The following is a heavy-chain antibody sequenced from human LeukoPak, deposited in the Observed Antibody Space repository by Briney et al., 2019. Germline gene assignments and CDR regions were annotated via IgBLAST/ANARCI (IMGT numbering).Heavy chain of an antibody. D-gene: IGHD6-19*01. CDR1: GYTFTTYW. V-gene: IGHV5-51*01. CDR3: ARDYSSGYYDY. Sequence: GESLKISCAGSGYTFTTYWIGWVRQVPGKGLEWMGIISPADSDTRYSPSFQGQVTMSADKSISTAYLQWNSLKASDTAMYYCARDYSSGYYDYWGQGTLVTVSS. CDR2: ISPADSDT. J-gene: IGHJ4*02.